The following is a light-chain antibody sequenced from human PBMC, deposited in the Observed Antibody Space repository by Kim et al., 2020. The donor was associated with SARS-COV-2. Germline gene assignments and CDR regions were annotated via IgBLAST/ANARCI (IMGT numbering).Light chain of an antibody. V-gene: IGKV1-5*03. CDR3: HHYNTYSM. J-gene: IGKJ1*01. CDR1: QSISDW. CDR2: KTS. Sequence: DIQLTQSPSLLSASVGDRVTITCRASQSISDWLAWYQQKPGRAPNLLIYKTSNLQSGVPSRFGGSGSGTEFTLTISSLQPDDFATYFCHHYNTYSMFGQGTKVDIK.